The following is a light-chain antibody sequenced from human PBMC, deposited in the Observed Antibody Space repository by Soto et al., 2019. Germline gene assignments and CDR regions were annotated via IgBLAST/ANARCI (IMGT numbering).Light chain of an antibody. CDR3: HQRQYWPPIT. Sequence: VVLTHSPATLSLSPGERATLSFRTSLSVSVYLDWYQQKPCQAPRLLISDASNRATGIPARFSGSGSGTDFTLTISSLEPEDFAVYYCHQRQYWPPITFGQGTRLEIK. V-gene: IGKV3-11*01. J-gene: IGKJ5*01. CDR1: LSVSVY. CDR2: DAS.